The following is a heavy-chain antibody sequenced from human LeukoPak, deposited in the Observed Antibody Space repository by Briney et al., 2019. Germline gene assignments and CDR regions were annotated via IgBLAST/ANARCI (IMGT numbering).Heavy chain of an antibody. CDR1: GYTFPSYL. D-gene: IGHD6-6*01. CDR3: ARTAARRFDY. J-gene: IGHJ4*02. Sequence: ASVKVSCTASGYTFPSYLMHWVRQAPGQGLEWMGIINPTGGSTTYAQKFQGRVTMTRDTSTSTVYMELSSLRSDDTAVYYCARTAARRFDYWGQGTLVTVSS. CDR2: INPTGGST. V-gene: IGHV1-46*01.